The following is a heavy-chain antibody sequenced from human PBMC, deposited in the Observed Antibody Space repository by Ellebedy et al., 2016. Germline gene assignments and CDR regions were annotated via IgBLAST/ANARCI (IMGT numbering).Heavy chain of an antibody. CDR3: ATLTIPGGSDY. Sequence: SETLSLTXSVSGGFINDNAYYWSWIRQPAGKGLEWIGRISTSGSTIYNPSLRSRFTMSVDTSKTHFSLDLMSATAANTAVYYCATLTIPGGSDYWGQGMLVTVST. D-gene: IGHD3-3*01. CDR1: GGFINDNAYY. V-gene: IGHV4-61*02. CDR2: ISTSGST. J-gene: IGHJ4*02.